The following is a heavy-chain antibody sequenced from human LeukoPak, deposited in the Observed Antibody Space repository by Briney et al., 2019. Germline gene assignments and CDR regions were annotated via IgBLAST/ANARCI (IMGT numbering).Heavy chain of an antibody. J-gene: IGHJ4*02. CDR2: ISWDGDNT. Sequence: GGSLRLSCAASGFTFDDYIMSWVRQAPGKGLEWVALISWDGDNTYYADSVKGRFTISRDNSKNSLYLQMNSLRTDDTALYYCAKGNSIAVAAFFDYWGQGTLVTVSS. CDR3: AKGNSIAVAAFFDY. CDR1: GFTFDDYI. V-gene: IGHV3-43*01. D-gene: IGHD6-19*01.